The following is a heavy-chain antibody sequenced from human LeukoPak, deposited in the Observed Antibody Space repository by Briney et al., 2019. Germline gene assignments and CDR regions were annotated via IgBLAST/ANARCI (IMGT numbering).Heavy chain of an antibody. Sequence: GGSLRLSCAASGFLFSKYWMTWVRQAPGKGLEWVANIKEDDSEIYYVESVKGRFTISKDNAKNSLYLEMSMRRGEGTAVFFCARLRSLDKWGQGTLVTVS. CDR2: IKEDDSEI. V-gene: IGHV3-7*03. CDR1: GFLFSKYW. D-gene: IGHD5-24*01. J-gene: IGHJ4*02. CDR3: ARLRSLDK.